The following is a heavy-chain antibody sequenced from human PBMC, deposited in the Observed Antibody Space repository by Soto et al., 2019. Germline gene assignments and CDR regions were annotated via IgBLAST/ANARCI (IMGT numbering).Heavy chain of an antibody. CDR3: GRDGCGFGELLLNSYDAFDL. CDR1: GFSFSTYA. V-gene: IGHV3-30*04. CDR2: IAYDGSNA. J-gene: IGHJ3*01. Sequence: QEQLVESGGGVVQPGTSLRLSCTASGFSFSTYAMYWVRQAPGKGLEWVAIIAYDGSNAQYADSVKGRFTVARDNSKNTLYLQMHSLTAEDTAVYYCGRDGCGFGELLLNSYDAFDLWGQGKLVTVSS. D-gene: IGHD3-10*01.